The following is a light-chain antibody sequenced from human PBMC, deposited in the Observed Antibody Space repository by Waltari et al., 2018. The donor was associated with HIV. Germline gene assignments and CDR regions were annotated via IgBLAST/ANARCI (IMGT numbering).Light chain of an antibody. CDR3: SAWDSSLTGWI. CDR1: SDNVGHQG. Sequence: AGLSQPPSLSTGLGQPATLTCTAHSDNVGHQGSVWLQHHQGLPPRLLSHRNNNRPSGFSDRFSTATSGNTAFLTIRGLRSEDEADYFCSAWDSSLTGWIFGGGTQLAVL. V-gene: IGLV10-54*01. CDR2: RNN. J-gene: IGLJ2*01.